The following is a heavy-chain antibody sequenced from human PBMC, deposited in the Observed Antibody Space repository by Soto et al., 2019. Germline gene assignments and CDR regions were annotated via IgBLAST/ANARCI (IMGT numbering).Heavy chain of an antibody. V-gene: IGHV3-15*01. CDR3: TTDLQAYCDGTTCYAGNYYYDDMDV. CDR1: GFSFRNAW. CDR2: IKSQGDGGTR. Sequence: ELQLVESGGGLVKPGGSLRLSCAASGFSFRNAWMSWVRQAPGKGLEWVGHIKSQGDGGTRDYAAPVKGRFTISRDDSKNTLLLQMNSLKNEDTAVYFCTTDLQAYCDGTTCYAGNYYYDDMDVWGQGTTVTVSS. D-gene: IGHD2-2*01. J-gene: IGHJ6*02.